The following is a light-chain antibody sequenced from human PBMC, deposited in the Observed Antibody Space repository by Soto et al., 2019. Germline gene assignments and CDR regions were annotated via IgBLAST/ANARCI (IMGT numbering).Light chain of an antibody. CDR3: QQYGSSPRT. Sequence: EIVLTQSPGTLSLSPGERATLSCRASQTIKSTSLAWYQQRPSQAPSLLIYGASSRATGIPDKFSGSGSGTDFTLTISRLEPEDSAVYDCQQYGSSPRTFGQGTKVEI. CDR2: GAS. V-gene: IGKV3-20*01. J-gene: IGKJ1*01. CDR1: QTIKSTS.